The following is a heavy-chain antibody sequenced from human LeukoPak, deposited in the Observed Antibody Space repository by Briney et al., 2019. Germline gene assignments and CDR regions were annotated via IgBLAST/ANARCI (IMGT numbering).Heavy chain of an antibody. CDR3: ARVTLAAAAVNWFDP. CDR1: GGSISSSSYY. CDR2: IYYSGST. D-gene: IGHD6-13*01. J-gene: IGHJ5*02. Sequence: ASETLSLTCTVSGGSISSSSYYWGWIRQPPGKGLEWIGSIYYSGSTYYNPSLKSRVTISVDTSKNQFSLKLSSVTAADTAVYYCARVTLAAAAVNWFDPWGQGTLVTVSS. V-gene: IGHV4-39*07.